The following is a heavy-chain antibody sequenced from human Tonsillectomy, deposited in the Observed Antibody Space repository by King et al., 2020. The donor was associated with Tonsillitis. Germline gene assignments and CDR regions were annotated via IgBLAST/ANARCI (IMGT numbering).Heavy chain of an antibody. V-gene: IGHV3-30*04. D-gene: IGHD3-16*01. CDR3: ARVTTMLTANMALRSTGMDV. J-gene: IGHJ6*02. CDR1: GFTFSSYA. Sequence: VQLVESGGGVVQPGRSLRLSCAASGFTFSSYAMHWVRQAPGKGLEWVAVISHDGNNKYYADSVKGRFTISRDNSKNTLYLQMNSLRAEDTAVYYCARVTTMLTANMALRSTGMDVWGQGTTVTVSS. CDR2: ISHDGNNK.